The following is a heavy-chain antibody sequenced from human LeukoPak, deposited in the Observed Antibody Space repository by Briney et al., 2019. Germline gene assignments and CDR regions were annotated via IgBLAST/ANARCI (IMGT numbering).Heavy chain of an antibody. V-gene: IGHV3-15*01. J-gene: IGHJ5*02. CDR3: TTGRPRYNWNPADP. Sequence: GGSLRLSCAASGFTFSSARMNWVRQAPGKGLEWVGRIKTKADGGTTDFAAPVKSRFSISRDDSTNTLYLQMNSLKTEDTAVYYCTTGRPRYNWNPADPWGQGTLVTVSS. D-gene: IGHD1-20*01. CDR2: IKTKADGGTT. CDR1: GFTFSSAR.